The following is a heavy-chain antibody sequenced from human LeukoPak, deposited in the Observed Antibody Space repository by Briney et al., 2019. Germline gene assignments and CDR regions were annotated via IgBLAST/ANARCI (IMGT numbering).Heavy chain of an antibody. Sequence: GGSLRLSCEVSGLPFSSSWMHWVRHLPGRGLMWVSSISGDGTITTYADSVKGRFIISRDNAKNTLYLQMNSLRGEDTAVYFCATAYSGFAYNWFDPWGQGTLVTVSS. CDR1: GLPFSSSW. CDR2: ISGDGTIT. D-gene: IGHD5-12*01. CDR3: ATAYSGFAYNWFDP. V-gene: IGHV3-74*01. J-gene: IGHJ5*02.